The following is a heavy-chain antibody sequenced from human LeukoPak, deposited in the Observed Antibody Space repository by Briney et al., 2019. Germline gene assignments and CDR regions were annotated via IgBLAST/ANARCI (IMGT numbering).Heavy chain of an antibody. CDR2: ISSSSSYI. CDR3: ARDSGQYQLKPLGYFDL. CDR1: GFTFSSYS. D-gene: IGHD2-2*01. Sequence: GGSLRLSCAASGFTFSSYSMNWVRQAPGKGLEWVSSISSSSSYIYYADSGKGRFTISRDNAKNSLYLQMNSLRAEDTAVYYCARDSGQYQLKPLGYFDLWGRSTLVTVSS. J-gene: IGHJ2*01. V-gene: IGHV3-21*01.